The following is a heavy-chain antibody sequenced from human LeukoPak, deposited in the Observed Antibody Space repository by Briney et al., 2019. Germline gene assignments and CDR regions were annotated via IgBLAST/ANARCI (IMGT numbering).Heavy chain of an antibody. V-gene: IGHV4-39*01. CDR3: ARRGHYGDYFDAFDI. D-gene: IGHD4-17*01. Sequence: SETLSLTCTVSGGSISSGDYYWSWIRQPPGKGLEWIGSIYYSGSTYYNPSLKSRVTISVDTSKNQFSLKLSSVTAADTAVYYCARRGHYGDYFDAFDIWGQGTMVTVSS. CDR1: GGSISSGDYY. CDR2: IYYSGST. J-gene: IGHJ3*02.